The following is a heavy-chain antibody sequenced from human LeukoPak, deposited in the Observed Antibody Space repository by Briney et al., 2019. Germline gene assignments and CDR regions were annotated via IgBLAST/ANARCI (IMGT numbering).Heavy chain of an antibody. D-gene: IGHD6-25*01. CDR3: ARGEAYSSGQGVFGY. J-gene: IGHJ4*02. CDR1: GFTFSSYE. V-gene: IGHV3-48*03. Sequence: GGSLRLSCAASGFTFSSYEMNWVRQAPGKGLEWVSYISSSGSTIYYADSVKGRFTISRDNAKNSLYLQMNSLRAEDTAVYYCARGEAYSSGQGVFGYWGQGTLVTVSS. CDR2: ISSSGSTI.